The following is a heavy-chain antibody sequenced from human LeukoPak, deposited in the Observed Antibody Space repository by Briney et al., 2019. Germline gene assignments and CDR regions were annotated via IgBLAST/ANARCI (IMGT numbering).Heavy chain of an antibody. Sequence: ASVNVSCKASGYTFTSYAMHWVRQAPGQRLEWMGWINAGNGNTKYSQKFQGRVTITRDTSASTAYMELSSLRSEDTAVYYCARDHWWDLRGFDYWGQGTLVTVSS. CDR3: ARDHWWDLRGFDY. V-gene: IGHV1-3*01. D-gene: IGHD1-26*01. CDR2: INAGNGNT. J-gene: IGHJ4*02. CDR1: GYTFTSYA.